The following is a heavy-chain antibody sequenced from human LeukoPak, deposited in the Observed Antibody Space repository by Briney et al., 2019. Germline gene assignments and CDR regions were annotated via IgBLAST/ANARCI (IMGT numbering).Heavy chain of an antibody. CDR2: INPIFGTA. J-gene: IGHJ6*03. CDR1: GYTFTGYY. D-gene: IGHD5-24*01. Sequence: ASVKVSCKASGYTFTGYYMHWVRQAPGQGLEWMGWINPIFGTANYAQKFQGRVTMTRDMSTSTVYMELSSLRSEDTAVYYCARVQMATIIGAGYYYYYMDVWGKGTTVTVSS. V-gene: IGHV1-46*01. CDR3: ARVQMATIIGAGYYYYYMDV.